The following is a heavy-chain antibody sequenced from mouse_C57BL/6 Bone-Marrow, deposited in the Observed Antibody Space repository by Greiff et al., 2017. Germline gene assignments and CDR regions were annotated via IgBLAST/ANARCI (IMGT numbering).Heavy chain of an antibody. CDR3: ARGGDSNYGGLYFDV. J-gene: IGHJ1*03. CDR2: ISYDGSN. CDR1: GYSITGGYY. V-gene: IGHV3-6*01. Sequence: EVKLQESGPGLVKPSQSLSLTCSVTGYSITGGYYWNWIRQFPGNKLEWMGYISYDGSNNYNPSLKNRISITRDTSKNQFFLKLNSVTTEDTATYYCARGGDSNYGGLYFDVWGTGTTVTVSS. D-gene: IGHD2-5*01.